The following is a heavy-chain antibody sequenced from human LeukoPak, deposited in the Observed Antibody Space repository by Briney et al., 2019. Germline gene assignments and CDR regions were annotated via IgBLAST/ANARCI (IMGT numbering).Heavy chain of an antibody. CDR2: IYYSGST. CDR3: AREVGYCSGGSCYSYFDY. J-gene: IGHJ4*02. CDR1: GCSISSSSYY. D-gene: IGHD2-15*01. Sequence: SETLSLTCTVSGCSISSSSYYWGWIRQPPGKGLEWIGSIYYSGSTYYNPSLKSRVTISVDTSKNQFSLKLSSVTAADTAVYYCAREVGYCSGGSCYSYFDYWGQGTLVTVSS. V-gene: IGHV4-39*07.